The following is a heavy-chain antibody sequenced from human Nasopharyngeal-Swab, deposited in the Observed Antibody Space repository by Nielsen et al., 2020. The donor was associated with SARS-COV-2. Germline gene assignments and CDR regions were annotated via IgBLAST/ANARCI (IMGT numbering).Heavy chain of an antibody. CDR3: ARDEEYYGSGRRGMDV. CDR1: GFTVSSNY. J-gene: IGHJ6*02. V-gene: IGHV3-53*01. Sequence: GESLKISCAASGFTVSSNYMSWVRQAPGKGLEWVSVIYSGGSTYYADSVKGRFTISRDNSKNTLYLQMNSLRAEDTAVYYCARDEEYYGSGRRGMDVWGQGTTVTVSS. D-gene: IGHD3-10*01. CDR2: IYSGGST.